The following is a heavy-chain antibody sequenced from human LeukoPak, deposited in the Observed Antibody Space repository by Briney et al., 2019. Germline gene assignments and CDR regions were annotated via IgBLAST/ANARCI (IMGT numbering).Heavy chain of an antibody. D-gene: IGHD6-19*01. CDR3: ASSVSGWFDSHYYMNF. V-gene: IGHV3-48*01. CDR1: GLTFSSYV. J-gene: IGHJ6*03. CDR2: ITRSSGAI. Sequence: GGSFLHSCAVSGLTFSSYVMNWVRLAPGKGLEWVAYITRSSGAIYYADSVKGRFTISRDNAKNSLYLQMNSLRAEDTAVYYCASSVSGWFDSHYYMNFWGKGTTVTVSS.